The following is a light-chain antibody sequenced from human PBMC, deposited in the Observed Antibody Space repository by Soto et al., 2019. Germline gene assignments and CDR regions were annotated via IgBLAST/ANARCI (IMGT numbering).Light chain of an antibody. J-gene: IGLJ2*01. CDR1: SSDVGGYTY. CDR3: TSYAGSNNVL. Sequence: QSALTQPPSASGSPGQSVTISCTGSSSDVGGYTYVSWYQQHPGKAPKLMIYEVSKRPSGVPDRFSGSKSGNTASLTVSGLQAEDEADSYCTSYAGSNNVLFGGGTKLTVL. CDR2: EVS. V-gene: IGLV2-8*01.